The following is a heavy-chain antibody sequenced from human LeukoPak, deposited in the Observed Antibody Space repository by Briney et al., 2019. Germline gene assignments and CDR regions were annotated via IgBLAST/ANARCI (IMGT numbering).Heavy chain of an antibody. CDR2: IYTSGST. V-gene: IGHV4-4*07. Sequence: PSETLSLTCTVSGDSISNYYWSWIRQPAGKGLEWIGRIYTSGSTNYNPSLKSRVTISVDTSKNQFSLKLSSVTAADTALYYCARAGDYYYSYMDVWGKGTTVTVSS. CDR1: GDSISNYY. D-gene: IGHD1-1*01. CDR3: ARAGDYYYSYMDV. J-gene: IGHJ6*03.